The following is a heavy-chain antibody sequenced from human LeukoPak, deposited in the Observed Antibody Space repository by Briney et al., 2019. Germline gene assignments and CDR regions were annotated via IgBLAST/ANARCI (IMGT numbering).Heavy chain of an antibody. Sequence: SETLSLTCTVSGGSISSFYWSWLRQPPGKGLEWFGYIYYSGSTNYNPSLKSRVTISVDTSKIQFSLTLSSVTAADTAVYYCARGRGFDIAVVPAALLFDPWGQGTLVTVSS. CDR2: IYYSGST. CDR3: ARGRGFDIAVVPAALLFDP. CDR1: GGSISSFY. J-gene: IGHJ5*02. D-gene: IGHD2-2*01. V-gene: IGHV4-59*12.